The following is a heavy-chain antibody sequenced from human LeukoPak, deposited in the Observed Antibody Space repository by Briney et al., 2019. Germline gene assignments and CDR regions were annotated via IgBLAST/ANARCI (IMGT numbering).Heavy chain of an antibody. CDR2: IIPIFGTA. Sequence: SVKVSCKASGGTFSSYAISWVRQAPGQGLEWMGGIIPIFGTANYAQKFQGGVTITADESTSTAYMELSSLRSEDTAVYYCVFYCSSTSCYDYWGQGTLVTVSS. D-gene: IGHD2-2*01. V-gene: IGHV1-69*13. CDR1: GGTFSSYA. CDR3: VFYCSSTSCYDY. J-gene: IGHJ4*02.